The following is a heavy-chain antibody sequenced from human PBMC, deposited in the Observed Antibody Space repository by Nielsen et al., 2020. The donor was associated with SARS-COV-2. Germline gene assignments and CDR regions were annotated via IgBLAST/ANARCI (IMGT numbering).Heavy chain of an antibody. Sequence: ASVKVSCKASGYTFTTYGISWVRQAPGQGLEWMGWISSYDGTTNYAQKLQGRVTMTTDTSTSTAYMELESLRPDDTAVYYCARSVGYSSSWPKYYYHYMDVWGEGTTVTVSS. D-gene: IGHD6-13*01. J-gene: IGHJ6*03. V-gene: IGHV1-18*04. CDR1: GYTFTTYG. CDR2: ISSYDGTT. CDR3: ARSVGYSSSWPKYYYHYMDV.